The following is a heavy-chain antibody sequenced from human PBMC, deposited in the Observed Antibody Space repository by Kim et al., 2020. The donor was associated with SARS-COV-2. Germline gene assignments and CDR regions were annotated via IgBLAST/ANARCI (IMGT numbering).Heavy chain of an antibody. CDR3: ARDQDDYINWFDP. V-gene: IGHV3-30*04. D-gene: IGHD4-4*01. J-gene: IGHJ5*02. CDR2: ISYDGSNK. Sequence: GGSLRLSCAASGFTFSSYAMHWVRQAPGKGLEWVAVISYDGSNKYYADSVKGRFTISRDTSKNTPYLQMNSLTADDTAVYYCARDQDDYINWFDPWGQGT. CDR1: GFTFSSYA.